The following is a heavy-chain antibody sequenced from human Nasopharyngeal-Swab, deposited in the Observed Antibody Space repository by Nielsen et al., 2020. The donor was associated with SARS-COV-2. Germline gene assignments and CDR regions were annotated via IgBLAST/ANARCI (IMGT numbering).Heavy chain of an antibody. CDR2: INSGSSP. J-gene: IGHJ4*02. Sequence: GESLKISCAASAFTVSSNYMSWVRQAPGKGLEWVSVINSGSSPYYADSVKGRFTISRDNSKLTLYLQMNSLRAEDTAVYYCARDMGGMEDYWGQGTLVTVSS. D-gene: IGHD3-16*01. CDR1: AFTVSSNY. V-gene: IGHV3-53*01. CDR3: ARDMGGMEDY.